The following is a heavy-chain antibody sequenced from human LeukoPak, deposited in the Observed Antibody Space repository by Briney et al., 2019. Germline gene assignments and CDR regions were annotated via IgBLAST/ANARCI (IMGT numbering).Heavy chain of an antibody. D-gene: IGHD1-1*01. CDR2: ISSSSSYI. V-gene: IGHV3-21*01. CDR1: GFTFSSYS. J-gene: IGHJ6*02. CDR3: ASRGRLEYGMDV. Sequence: PGGSLRLSCAASGFTFSSYSMNWVRQAPGKGLEWVSSISSSSSYIYYADSVKGRFTISRDNAKNSLYLQMNSLRAEDTAVYYCASRGRLEYGMDVRGQGTTVTVSS.